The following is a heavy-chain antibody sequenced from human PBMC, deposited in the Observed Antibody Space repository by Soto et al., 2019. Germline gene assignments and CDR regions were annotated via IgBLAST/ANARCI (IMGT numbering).Heavy chain of an antibody. Sequence: QVQLQESGPGLVKPSQTLSLTCTVSGGSISSGDYYWSWIRQPPGKGLEWIGYIYYSGSTYYNPSLKSRVTISVDTSKNQFSLKLSSVTAADTAVYYCARDYYGSGSYYKRWGYYYYGMDVWGQGTTVTVSS. CDR3: ARDYYGSGSYYKRWGYYYYGMDV. V-gene: IGHV4-30-4*01. CDR2: IYYSGST. J-gene: IGHJ6*02. D-gene: IGHD3-10*01. CDR1: GGSISSGDYY.